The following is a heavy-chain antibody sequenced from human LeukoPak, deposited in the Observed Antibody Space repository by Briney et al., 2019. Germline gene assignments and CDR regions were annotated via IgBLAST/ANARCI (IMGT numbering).Heavy chain of an antibody. CDR2: TYYRSTWYN. D-gene: IGHD2-2*01. V-gene: IGHV6-1*01. J-gene: IGHJ5*02. CDR1: GDSVSSNSVT. Sequence: SQTLSLTCAISGDSVSSNSVTWNWIRQSPSRGLEWLGRTYYRSTWYNDYAVSVRGRITVNPDTSKNQFSMHLNSVTPEDTAVYYCARRLTQYDCFDPWGQGILVTVSS. CDR3: ARRLTQYDCFDP.